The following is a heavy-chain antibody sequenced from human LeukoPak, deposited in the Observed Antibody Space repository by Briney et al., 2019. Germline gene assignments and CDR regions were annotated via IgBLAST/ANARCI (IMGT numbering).Heavy chain of an antibody. V-gene: IGHV3-53*01. Sequence: GGSLRLSCAASGLTVSSDYMTWVRQAPGKGLEWVSLIYSNGRTFYADSVKGRFTISRDNSKNTLYLQMNSLRADDTAVYYCARYDFWSGYYLDYWGQGTLVAVSS. CDR2: IYSNGRT. D-gene: IGHD3/OR15-3a*01. CDR3: ARYDFWSGYYLDY. CDR1: GLTVSSDY. J-gene: IGHJ4*02.